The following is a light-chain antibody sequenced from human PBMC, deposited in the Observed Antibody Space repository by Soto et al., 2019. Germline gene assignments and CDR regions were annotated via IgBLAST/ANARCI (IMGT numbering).Light chain of an antibody. Sequence: EIVLTQFPGTLSLSPGERATLSCRPRQSLSSSYVGWYQQKPGQAPRLLIYAASRRATGIQDRFSGSGSATEYTLTICRLEPEDSAVYYCQQQRTFGQGNKLEIK. CDR2: AAS. CDR3: QQQRT. CDR1: QSLSSSY. J-gene: IGKJ2*01. V-gene: IGKV3-20*01.